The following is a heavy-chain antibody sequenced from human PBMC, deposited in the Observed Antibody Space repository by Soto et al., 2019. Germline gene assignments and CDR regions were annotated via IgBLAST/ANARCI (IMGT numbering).Heavy chain of an antibody. Sequence: ASVKVSCKASGYTFTGYYMHWLRQAPGQGLEWMGWINPNSGGTNYAQKFQGRVTMTRDTSISTAYMEQSRLRSDDTAVYYCARDAGRLRWTRYYYYGMDVWGQGTTVTVSS. J-gene: IGHJ6*02. D-gene: IGHD5-12*01. CDR2: INPNSGGT. CDR3: ARDAGRLRWTRYYYYGMDV. CDR1: GYTFTGYY. V-gene: IGHV1-2*02.